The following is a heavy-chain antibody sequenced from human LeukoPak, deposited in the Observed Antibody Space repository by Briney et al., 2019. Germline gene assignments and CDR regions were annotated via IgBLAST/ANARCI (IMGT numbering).Heavy chain of an antibody. CDR3: AGASPDGFYDC. J-gene: IGHJ4*02. CDR1: GFSFSSSA. D-gene: IGHD3-22*01. Sequence: GGSLRLSCAASGFSFSSSAMHWVRQAPGKGLEYVSAITNNGGYTCYANSVKGRFTISRDNSKNTLYLQMGSLRTEDTAVYYCAGASPDGFYDCWGQGTLVTVSS. V-gene: IGHV3-64*01. CDR2: ITNNGGYT.